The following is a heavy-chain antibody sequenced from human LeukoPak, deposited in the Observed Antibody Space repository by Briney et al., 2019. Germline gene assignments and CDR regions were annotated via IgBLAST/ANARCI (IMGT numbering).Heavy chain of an antibody. CDR1: GFTFSSSA. V-gene: IGHV3-53*01. Sequence: GGSLRLSCVASGFTFSSSAMNWVRQAPGKGLEWVSVTYTGGNSYYAGSVKGRFIISRDISKNTLYLQMNSLRAEDSALYYCARGGRGSAAVVAPRSFDIWGQGTMVTVSS. CDR2: TYTGGNS. J-gene: IGHJ3*02. D-gene: IGHD3-22*01. CDR3: ARGGRGSAAVVAPRSFDI.